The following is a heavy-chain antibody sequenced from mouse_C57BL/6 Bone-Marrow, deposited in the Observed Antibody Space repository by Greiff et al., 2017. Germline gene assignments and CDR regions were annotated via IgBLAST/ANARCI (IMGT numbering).Heavy chain of an antibody. Sequence: VQLQQSGAELVKPGASVKISCKASGYAFSSYWMNWVKQRPGKGLEWIGQIYPGDGDTNYNGKFKGKATLTADKSSSTAYMQLSSLTSEDSAVYFCARTGSNYLFAYWGQGTLVTVSA. V-gene: IGHV1-80*01. J-gene: IGHJ3*01. D-gene: IGHD2-5*01. CDR1: GYAFSSYW. CDR3: ARTGSNYLFAY. CDR2: IYPGDGDT.